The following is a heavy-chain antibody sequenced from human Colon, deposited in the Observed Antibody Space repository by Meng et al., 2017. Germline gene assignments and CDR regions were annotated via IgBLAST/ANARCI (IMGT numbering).Heavy chain of an antibody. CDR2: SKPGGLAL. J-gene: IGHJ4*02. V-gene: IGHV1-46*01. CDR1: GNNFINSY. D-gene: IGHD3-10*01. CDR3: ARDYYDSMSHYGFDS. Sequence: QLQLVQSGAEVKDPGASVRVSCKASGNNFINSYIHWVRQAPGQGLEWMGASKPGGLALIDTLKFEGRLTVTRDSSTTTVFMELSSLKSEDTAIYYCARDYYDSMSHYGFDSWGQGTQVTVSS.